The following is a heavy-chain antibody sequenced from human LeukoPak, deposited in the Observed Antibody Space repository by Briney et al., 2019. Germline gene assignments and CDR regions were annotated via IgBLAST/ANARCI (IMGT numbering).Heavy chain of an antibody. CDR2: IYPGDSDT. Sequence: PGESLKISCQGSGYRFTNYWIGWVRQMPGKGLEWMGSIYPGDSDTRYSPSLQGQVTISADKSISTAYLQWSSLKASDTAMYYCALGGYYDSSGYTLDYWGQGTLVTVSS. D-gene: IGHD3-22*01. J-gene: IGHJ4*02. V-gene: IGHV5-51*01. CDR3: ALGGYYDSSGYTLDY. CDR1: GYRFTNYW.